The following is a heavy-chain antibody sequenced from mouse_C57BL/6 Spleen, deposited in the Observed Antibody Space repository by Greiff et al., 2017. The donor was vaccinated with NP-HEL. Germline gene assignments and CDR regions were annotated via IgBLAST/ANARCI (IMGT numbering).Heavy chain of an antibody. CDR3: ARARSNYGLYAMDY. CDR2: IHPNSGST. Sequence: QVQLQQPGAELVKPGASVKLSCKASGYTFTSYWMHWVKQRPGQGLEWIGMIHPNSGSTNYNEKFKSKATLTVDKSSSTAYMQLSSLTSEDSAVYYCARARSNYGLYAMDYWGQGTSVTVSS. J-gene: IGHJ4*01. CDR1: GYTFTSYW. V-gene: IGHV1-64*01. D-gene: IGHD2-5*01.